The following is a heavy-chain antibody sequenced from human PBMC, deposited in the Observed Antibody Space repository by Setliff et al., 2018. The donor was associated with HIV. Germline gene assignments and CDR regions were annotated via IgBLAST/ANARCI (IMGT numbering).Heavy chain of an antibody. CDR3: ARHRYRFGIDS. J-gene: IGHJ5*01. CDR2: IHSGGTT. Sequence: SETLSLTCSVSGASINSYFWSWIRQPAGKGLEWIGRIHSGGTTNSNPSLKSRVTLSVDTSKNQFSLKLNSVTASETAVYYCARHRYRFGIDSWGQGALVTVSS. CDR1: GASINSYF. D-gene: IGHD3-16*01. V-gene: IGHV4-4*07.